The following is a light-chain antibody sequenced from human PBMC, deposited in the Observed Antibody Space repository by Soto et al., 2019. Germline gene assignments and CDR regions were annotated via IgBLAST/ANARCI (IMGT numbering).Light chain of an antibody. CDR3: QSHDSSLSVLYV. CDR2: GNS. V-gene: IGLV1-40*01. J-gene: IGLJ1*01. Sequence: QSVLTQPPSVSGAPGQRVTISCTGSSSNIGAGYDVHWYQQLPGTAPKLLISGNSNRPSGVPDRFSGSKSGTSASLAITGLQPEDEVDYYCQSHDSSLSVLYVFGTGTKVTVL. CDR1: SSNIGAGYD.